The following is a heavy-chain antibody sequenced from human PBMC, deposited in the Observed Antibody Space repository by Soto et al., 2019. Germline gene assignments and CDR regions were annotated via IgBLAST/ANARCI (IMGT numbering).Heavy chain of an antibody. D-gene: IGHD5-18*01. CDR1: GFTFSNAW. CDR2: IKSKTDGGTT. Sequence: GGSLRLSCAASGFTFSNAWMSWVRQAPGKGLEWVGRIKSKTDGGTTDYAAPVKGRFTISRDDSKNTLYLQMNSLKTEDTAVYYCTTGYSYGFKYFDYWGQGTLVTVSS. CDR3: TTGYSYGFKYFDY. J-gene: IGHJ4*02. V-gene: IGHV3-15*01.